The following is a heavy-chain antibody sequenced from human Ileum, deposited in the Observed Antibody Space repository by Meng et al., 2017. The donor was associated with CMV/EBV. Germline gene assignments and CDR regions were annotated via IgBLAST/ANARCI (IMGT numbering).Heavy chain of an antibody. Sequence: PALVTPAESRPLHCPASGAPYRGGGHSWAWVRQPPGKRLVLIGIMYFSGIADYNPSLKSRVTISLHATQTQFSLRLTSVTAADSAVYFCARDLTKKWFFYWGQGTLVTVSS. CDR1: GAPYRGGGHS. D-gene: IGHD3-22*01. V-gene: IGHV4-39*07. J-gene: IGHJ4*02. CDR2: MYFSGIA. CDR3: ARDLTKKWFFY.